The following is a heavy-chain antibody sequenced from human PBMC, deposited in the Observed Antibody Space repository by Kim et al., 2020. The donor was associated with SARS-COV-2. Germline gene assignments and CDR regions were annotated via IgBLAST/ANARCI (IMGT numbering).Heavy chain of an antibody. D-gene: IGHD3-3*01. V-gene: IGHV4-39*01. CDR2: IYYSGST. Sequence: RGRIGQPPGKGLEGIGSIYYSGSTYYNPSLKSRVTISVDTSKNQFSLKLSSVTAADTAVYYCARLKGTSITIFGVVIMGYYFDYWGQGTLAT. CDR3: ARLKGTSITIFGVVIMGYYFDY. J-gene: IGHJ4*02.